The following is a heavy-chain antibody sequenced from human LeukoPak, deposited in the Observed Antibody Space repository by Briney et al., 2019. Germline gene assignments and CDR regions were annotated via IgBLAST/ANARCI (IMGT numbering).Heavy chain of an antibody. Sequence: ASVKVSCKASGYTFTSYDTNWVRQATGQGLEWMGWMNPNSGNTGYAQKFQGRVTITRNTSISTAYMELSSLRSEDTAVYYCARGDSSSSIDYYYYMDVWGKGTTVTVSS. V-gene: IGHV1-8*01. CDR3: ARGDSSSSIDYYYYMDV. CDR2: MNPNSGNT. J-gene: IGHJ6*03. CDR1: GYTFTSYD. D-gene: IGHD6-13*01.